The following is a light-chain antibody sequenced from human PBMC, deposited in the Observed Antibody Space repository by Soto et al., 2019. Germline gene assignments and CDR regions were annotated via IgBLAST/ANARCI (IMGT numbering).Light chain of an antibody. CDR2: SND. V-gene: IGLV1-44*01. CDR1: SSNIGSNT. J-gene: IGLJ3*02. Sequence: QSVLTQPPSVSGTPGQRVTISCSGSSSNIGSNTVNWYQQLPGMAPKLLIYSNDQRPSGVPDRFSDSQSGTSDSLAISGLQSEDEADYYCAVWDDSLNGPVFGGGTQLTVL. CDR3: AVWDDSLNGPV.